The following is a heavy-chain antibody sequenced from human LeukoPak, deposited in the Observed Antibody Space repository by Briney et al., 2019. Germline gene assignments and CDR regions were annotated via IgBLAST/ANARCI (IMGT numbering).Heavy chain of an antibody. V-gene: IGHV3-48*03. CDR1: GFTFSGYG. CDR2: ISRSSTII. CDR3: ARDGRSDYYDSGGPKFFDY. J-gene: IGHJ4*02. Sequence: PGGSLRLSCAASGFTFSGYGMNWVRQAPGKGVEWVSYISRSSTIIYYADSVKGRFTISRDNAKNSLYLQMNSLRAEDTAVYYCARDGRSDYYDSGGPKFFDYWGQGTLVTVSS. D-gene: IGHD3-22*01.